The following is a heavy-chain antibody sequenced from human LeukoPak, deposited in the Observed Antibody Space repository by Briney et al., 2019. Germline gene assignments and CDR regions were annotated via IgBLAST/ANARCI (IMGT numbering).Heavy chain of an antibody. D-gene: IGHD4-17*01. V-gene: IGHV2-70*11. CDR1: GFSVSTGGMG. Sequence: SGPTLVNPTQTLTLTCTFSGFSVSTGGMGVHWIRQPLGKAPEWLGRIDWSDNKYYSTSLKTRLSVSKDTSKNQVVLTMANMDPVDTATYYCARSDTVTIFDYWGQGTLVTVSS. CDR3: ARSDTVTIFDY. J-gene: IGHJ4*02. CDR2: IDWSDNK.